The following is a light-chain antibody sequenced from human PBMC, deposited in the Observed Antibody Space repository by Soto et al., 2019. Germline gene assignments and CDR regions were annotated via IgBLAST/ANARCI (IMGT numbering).Light chain of an antibody. CDR3: LQVKSFPRT. J-gene: IGKJ1*01. V-gene: IGKV1-12*01. Sequence: DIQMTQSPSSVSASLGDTVTITCRASQDINSRLAWFQQKPGRAPKYLIQAASILQSGFPSRFAASGSGTDFTLTINTLQPEDFATYYCLQVKSFPRTFGQGTKVDI. CDR1: QDINSR. CDR2: AAS.